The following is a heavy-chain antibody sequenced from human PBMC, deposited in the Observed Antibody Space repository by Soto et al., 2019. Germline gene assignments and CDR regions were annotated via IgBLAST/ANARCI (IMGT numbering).Heavy chain of an antibody. CDR1: GGTFSSYA. V-gene: IGHV1-69*13. CDR2: IIPIFGTA. Sequence: RASVKVSFKASGGTFSSYAISWVRQAPGQGLEWMGGIIPIFGTANYAQKFQGRVTITADESTSTAYMELSSLRSEDTAVYYCAREMGLRYFDWLLYSTYYYYGMDVWGQGTTVTVS. D-gene: IGHD3-9*01. J-gene: IGHJ6*02. CDR3: AREMGLRYFDWLLYSTYYYYGMDV.